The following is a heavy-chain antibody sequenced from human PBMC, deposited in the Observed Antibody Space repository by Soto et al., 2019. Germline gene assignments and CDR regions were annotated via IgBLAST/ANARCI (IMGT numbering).Heavy chain of an antibody. V-gene: IGHV3-49*04. CDR2: IRSKRYGGTA. D-gene: IGHD2-2*01. J-gene: IGHJ4*02. CDR3: TRLPPHPRPAFDI. Sequence: GGSLRLSCTGSGFNFGEHAISWVRQAPRKGLEWVGFIRSKRYGGTAEYAASVKGRVSISRDDSQSIAYLEMDSLKTDDSAVYYCTRLPPHPRPAFDIWGQGTLVTVSS. CDR1: GFNFGEHA.